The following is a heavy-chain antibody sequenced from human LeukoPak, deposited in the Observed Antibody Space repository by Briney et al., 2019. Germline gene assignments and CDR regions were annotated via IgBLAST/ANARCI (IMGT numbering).Heavy chain of an antibody. J-gene: IGHJ4*02. CDR2: IWYDGSNK. CDR1: GFPFTNAW. D-gene: IGHD2-15*01. V-gene: IGHV3-33*08. Sequence: GGSLRLSCTVSGFPFTNAWMNWVRQAPGKGLEWVAVIWYDGSNKYYADSVKGRFTISRDNSKNTLYLQMNSLRAEDTAVYYCARDVGGSPDYWGQGTLVTVSS. CDR3: ARDVGGSPDY.